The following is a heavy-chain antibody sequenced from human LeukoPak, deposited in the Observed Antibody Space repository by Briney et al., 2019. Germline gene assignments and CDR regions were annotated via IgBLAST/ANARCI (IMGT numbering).Heavy chain of an antibody. D-gene: IGHD1-26*01. CDR1: GFTFNSYA. J-gene: IGHJ4*02. Sequence: GGSLRLSCAASGFTFNSYAMSWVRQAPGKGLEWVSAMSGSGGSTYYADSVKGRFTISRDDSKNTLYLQMNSLRAEDTAVYYCAIEQWELKYWGQGTLVTVSS. CDR3: AIEQWELKY. CDR2: MSGSGGST. V-gene: IGHV3-23*01.